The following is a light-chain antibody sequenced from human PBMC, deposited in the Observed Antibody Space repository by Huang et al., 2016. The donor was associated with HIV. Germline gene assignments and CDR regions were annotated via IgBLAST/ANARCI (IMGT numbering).Light chain of an antibody. V-gene: IGKV1-NL1*01. J-gene: IGKJ2*01. CDR2: AAS. CDR3: QQYFSTPNT. Sequence: DIQMTQSPSSLSASVSDRVTITVRASQGISNSLAWYQQKPGKAPKLLLHAASKLASGVPSRYSGSGSGTNYSLTINTVQPADFATYYCQQYFSTPNTFGQGTKLEIK. CDR1: QGISNS.